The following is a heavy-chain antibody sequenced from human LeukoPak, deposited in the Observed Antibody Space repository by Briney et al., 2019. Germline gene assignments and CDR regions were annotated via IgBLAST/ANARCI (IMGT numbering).Heavy chain of an antibody. D-gene: IGHD3-3*01. CDR1: TFTFTSYW. V-gene: IGHV3-7*01. CDR3: ARDRTGNNDFWSGYTTFFDY. Sequence: GGSLRLSCAASTFTFTSYWMSWVRQAPGKGLEWVAKINKDGSEKYYVDSVKGRFTIFRDNAKNSLYLQMNSLRAEDTAVYYCARDRTGNNDFWSGYTTFFDYWGQGTLVTVSS. CDR2: INKDGSEK. J-gene: IGHJ4*02.